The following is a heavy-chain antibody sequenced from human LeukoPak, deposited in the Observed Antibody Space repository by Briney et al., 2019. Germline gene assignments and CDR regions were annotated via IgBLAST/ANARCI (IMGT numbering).Heavy chain of an antibody. CDR3: ARTSAGCSGGSCYYDY. CDR1: GYTFTSYG. V-gene: IGHV1-18*01. J-gene: IGHJ4*02. D-gene: IGHD2-15*01. Sequence: ASVKVSCKASGYTFTSYGISWVRQAPGQGLEWMGWISAYNGNTNYAQKLQGRVTMTTDTSTSTAYMELRSLRSDDTAVYYCARTSAGCSGGSCYYDYWGQGTLVTVSS. CDR2: ISAYNGNT.